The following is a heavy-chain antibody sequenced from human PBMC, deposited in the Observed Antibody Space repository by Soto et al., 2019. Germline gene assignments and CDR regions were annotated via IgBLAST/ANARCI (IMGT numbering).Heavy chain of an antibody. V-gene: IGHV5-51*01. D-gene: IGHD5-12*01. CDR2: IYPDESDP. CDR3: VRMGFSGGGYLSYYYYGMDI. CDR1: GYSFTKYW. Sequence: PGESLKISCKGSGYSFTKYWIGWVRQMPGKGLEWMAIIYPDESDPRYSPSFQGQVTISADKSISTAYLQWSSLKASDTAMYYCVRMGFSGGGYLSYYYYGMDIWGKGTTVTVSS. J-gene: IGHJ6*04.